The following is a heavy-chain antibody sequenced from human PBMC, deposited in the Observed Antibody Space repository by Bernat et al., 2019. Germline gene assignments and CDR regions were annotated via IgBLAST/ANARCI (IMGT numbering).Heavy chain of an antibody. D-gene: IGHD3-3*01. V-gene: IGHV1-18*04. CDR3: ARDAKTYYDFWSGYPNLYYFDY. CDR2: ISAYNGNT. CDR1: GYTFTSYG. J-gene: IGHJ4*02. Sequence: QVQLVQSGAEVKKPGASVKVSCKASGYTFTSYGISWVRQAPGQGLEWMGWISAYNGNTNYAQKLQGRVTMTTDTPTSTAYMELRSLRSDDTAVYYCARDAKTYYDFWSGYPNLYYFDYWGQGTLVTVSS.